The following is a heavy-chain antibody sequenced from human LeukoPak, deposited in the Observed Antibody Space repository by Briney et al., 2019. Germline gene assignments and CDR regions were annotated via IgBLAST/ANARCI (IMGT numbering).Heavy chain of an antibody. CDR1: GLTFSDYH. J-gene: IGHJ4*02. CDR3: ATVHFGYFTF. CDR2: ISDNGRTK. D-gene: IGHD3-3*01. V-gene: IGHV3-11*01. Sequence: GGSLRLSCAASGLTFSDYHMSWIRQAPGKGLEWVSHISDNGRTKYYANSVQGRFTVSRDNAKNSLYLQMNSLRADDTAVYYCATVHFGYFTFWGQGTLVPVSS.